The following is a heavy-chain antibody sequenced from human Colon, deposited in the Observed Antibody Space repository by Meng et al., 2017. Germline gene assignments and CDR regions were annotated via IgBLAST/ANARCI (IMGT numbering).Heavy chain of an antibody. CDR1: GGSISSYY. J-gene: IGHJ5*02. D-gene: IGHD6-19*01. V-gene: IGHV4-59*01. Sequence: QVQLQGSGPGLVKPSATLSLTCTVSGGSISSYYWSWIRQSPGKGLEWIGYISYSGSTNYNPSLKSRVTISVDTSKNRFSLRLSSVTAADTAVYYCARGIAVADNWFDPWGQGTLVTVSS. CDR3: ARGIAVADNWFDP. CDR2: ISYSGST.